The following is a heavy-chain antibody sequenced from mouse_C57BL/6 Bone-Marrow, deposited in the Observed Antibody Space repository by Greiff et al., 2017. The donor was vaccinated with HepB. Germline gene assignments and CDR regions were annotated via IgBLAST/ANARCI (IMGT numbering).Heavy chain of an antibody. CDR2: INYDGSST. D-gene: IGHD1-1*01. J-gene: IGHJ1*03. CDR3: ARDRDYYGSSYWYFDV. CDR1: GFTFSDYY. V-gene: IGHV5-16*01. Sequence: EVMLVESEGGLVQPGSSLKLSCTASGFTFSDYYMAWVRQVPEKGLEWVANINYDGSSTYYLDSLKSRFIISSDNATNILYLQMSSLKSEDTATYYCARDRDYYGSSYWYFDVWGTGTTVTVSS.